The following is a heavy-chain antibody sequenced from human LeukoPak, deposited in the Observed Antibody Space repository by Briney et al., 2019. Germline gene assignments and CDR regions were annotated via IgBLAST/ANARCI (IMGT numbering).Heavy chain of an antibody. D-gene: IGHD5-18*01. V-gene: IGHV4-39*07. CDR1: GGSISTSTYC. CDR2: IYYSEGT. CDR3: AREEYSYGFGY. Sequence: SETLSLTCTVSGGSISTSTYCWDWVRQPPGKGLEWIGYIYYSEGTNYNPPLKSRVTISVDTSKNQISLKLNSVTAADTAVYYCAREEYSYGFGYWGQGTLVTVSS. J-gene: IGHJ4*02.